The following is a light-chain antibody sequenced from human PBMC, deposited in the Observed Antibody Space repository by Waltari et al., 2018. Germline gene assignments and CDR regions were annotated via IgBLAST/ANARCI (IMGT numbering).Light chain of an antibody. CDR2: KAS. CDR3: QQYNRYSYT. CDR1: QSISGW. J-gene: IGKJ2*01. Sequence: DIQMTQSPSTLSASVGDRVTITCRASQSISGWLAWYQQKPGKAPKLLIYKASTLQSGVPSGFSGSGSGTEGTLTISSLQPDDFATYYCQQYNRYSYTFGQGTKLEIK. V-gene: IGKV1-5*03.